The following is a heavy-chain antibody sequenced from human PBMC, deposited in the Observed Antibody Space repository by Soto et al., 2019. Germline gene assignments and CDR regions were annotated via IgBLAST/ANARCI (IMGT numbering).Heavy chain of an antibody. J-gene: IGHJ6*02. Sequence: SETVSLTCAVYGGSFSGYYWSWIRQPPGKGLEWIGEINHSGSTNYNPSLKSRVTISVDTSKNQFSLKLSSVTAADTAVYYCARGAGSHRLDYYGMDVWGQGTTVTVSS. CDR2: INHSGST. CDR3: ARGAGSHRLDYYGMDV. V-gene: IGHV4-34*01. D-gene: IGHD3-10*01. CDR1: GGSFSGYY.